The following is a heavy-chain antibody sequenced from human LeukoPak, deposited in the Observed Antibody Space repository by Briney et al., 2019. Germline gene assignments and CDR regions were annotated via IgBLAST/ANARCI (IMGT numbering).Heavy chain of an antibody. Sequence: GGSLRLSCAASGFTFSSYSMNWVRQAPGKGLEWVAVISYDGSNKYYADSVKGRFTISRDNSKNTLYLQMNSLRAEDTAVYYCASLYSSSSHVDYWGQGTLVTVSS. D-gene: IGHD6-6*01. CDR2: ISYDGSNK. CDR3: ASLYSSSSHVDY. CDR1: GFTFSSYS. V-gene: IGHV3-30*03. J-gene: IGHJ4*02.